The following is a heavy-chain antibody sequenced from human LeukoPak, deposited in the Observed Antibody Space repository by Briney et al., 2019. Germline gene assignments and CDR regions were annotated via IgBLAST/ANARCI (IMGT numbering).Heavy chain of an antibody. CDR3: ARVPATMEHYYFDY. D-gene: IGHD1/OR15-1a*01. Sequence: SETLSLTCTVSGGSISSDSYYWGWIRQPPGKGLEWIGDIYYSGSTYYNPSLKSRVAMSVDTSKNQFSLKLSSVTAADTAVYYCARVPATMEHYYFDYWGQGTLATVSS. CDR1: GGSISSDSYY. CDR2: IYYSGST. V-gene: IGHV4-39*01. J-gene: IGHJ4*02.